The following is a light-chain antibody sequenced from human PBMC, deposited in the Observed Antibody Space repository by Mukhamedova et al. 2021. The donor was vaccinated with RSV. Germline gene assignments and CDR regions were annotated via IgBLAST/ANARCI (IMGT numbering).Light chain of an antibody. CDR3: QQYNNWPPLT. J-gene: IGKJ4*01. CDR1: QSVSSN. Sequence: LSCRASQSVSSNLAWYQQKPGQAPRLLIYGASTRATGIPARFSGSGSGTEFTLTISSLQSEDFAVYYCQQYNNWPPLTFGGGTKVE. CDR2: GAS. V-gene: IGKV3D-15*01.